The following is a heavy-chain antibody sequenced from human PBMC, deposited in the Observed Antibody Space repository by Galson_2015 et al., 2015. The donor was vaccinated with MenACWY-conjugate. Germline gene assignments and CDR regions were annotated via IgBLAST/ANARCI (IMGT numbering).Heavy chain of an antibody. CDR3: ATYRTTPSCYSTGAH. CDR2: INSGGSTV. V-gene: IGHV3-48*01. Sequence: SLRLSCAASGFTFSRYGMNWVRQAPGKGLEWISHINSGGSTVDYADSVKGRFTISRDNAKNTLYLQMNSLRAEDTAVYYCATYRTTPSCYSTGAHSGQGTLVTVSS. D-gene: IGHD2-2*01. J-gene: IGHJ4*02. CDR1: GFTFSRYG.